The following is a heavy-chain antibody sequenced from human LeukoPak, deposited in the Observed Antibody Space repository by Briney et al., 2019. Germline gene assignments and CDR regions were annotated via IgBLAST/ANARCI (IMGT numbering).Heavy chain of an antibody. CDR2: ITGDGSST. D-gene: IGHD4-17*01. CDR1: GFTFHNYA. Sequence: PGGSLRLSCAASGFTFHNYAIHWVRQAPGKGLEWVSRITGDGSSTTYADSVKGRFTISRDNAKNTVFLQMISLRAEDTAVYYCARDTGWYFDLWGRGTLVTVSS. J-gene: IGHJ2*01. V-gene: IGHV3-74*01. CDR3: ARDTGWYFDL.